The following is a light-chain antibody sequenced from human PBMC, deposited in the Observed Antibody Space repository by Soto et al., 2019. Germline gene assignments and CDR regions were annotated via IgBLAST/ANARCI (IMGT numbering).Light chain of an antibody. CDR2: SNT. V-gene: IGLV1-40*01. J-gene: IGLJ3*02. Sequence: QSVLTQPPSVSGAPGQRVTISCTGSSSNTGAGYDVHWYQQLPGTVPKLVIYSNTKRPSGVPDRFSGSKSGTSASLAITGLQAEDGADYYCQSYDSSLTVWVFGGGTKLTVL. CDR3: QSYDSSLTVWV. CDR1: SSNTGAGYD.